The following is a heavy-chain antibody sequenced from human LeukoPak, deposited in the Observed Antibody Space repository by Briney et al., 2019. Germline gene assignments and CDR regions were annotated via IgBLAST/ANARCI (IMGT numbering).Heavy chain of an antibody. CDR1: GFTFSRYA. CDR2: ISYDGTKE. J-gene: IGHJ4*02. CDR3: AKDLNYDFWSGLGN. V-gene: IGHV3-30*04. Sequence: PGGSLRLSCAASGFTFSRYAMHWVRQAPGKGLEWVAVISYDGTKEYYAHPVKGRFTISRDNSKNMLYLQMNSLRAEDTAVYYCAKDLNYDFWSGLGNWGQGTLVTVSS. D-gene: IGHD3-3*01.